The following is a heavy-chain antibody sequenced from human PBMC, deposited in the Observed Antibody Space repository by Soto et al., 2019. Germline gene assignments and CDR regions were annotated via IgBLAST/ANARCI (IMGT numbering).Heavy chain of an antibody. V-gene: IGHV1-8*01. CDR2: MNPNSGNT. D-gene: IGHD4-4*01. J-gene: IGHJ6*03. CDR3: ARTHATVLIYYYMDV. CDR1: GYTFTSYD. Sequence: ASVKVSCKASGYTFTSYDINWVRQATGQGLEWMGWMNPNSGNTGYAQKFQGRVTMTRNTSISTAYMELSSLRSEDTAVYYRARTHATVLIYYYMDVWGKGTTVTVSS.